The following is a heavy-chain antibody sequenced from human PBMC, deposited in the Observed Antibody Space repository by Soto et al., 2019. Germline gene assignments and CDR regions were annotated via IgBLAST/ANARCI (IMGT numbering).Heavy chain of an antibody. Sequence: ASVKVSCKXSGYTFTSYAMHWVRQAPGQRLEWMGWINAGNGNTKYSQKFQGRVTITRDTSASTAYMELSSLRSEDTAVYYCARGRFVVVPAAIWPWAPMDYWGQGTLVTVSS. CDR1: GYTFTSYA. J-gene: IGHJ4*02. D-gene: IGHD2-2*02. V-gene: IGHV1-3*01. CDR3: ARGRFVVVPAAIWPWAPMDY. CDR2: INAGNGNT.